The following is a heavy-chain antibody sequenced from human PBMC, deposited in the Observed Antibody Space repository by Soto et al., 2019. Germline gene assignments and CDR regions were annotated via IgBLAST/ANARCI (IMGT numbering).Heavy chain of an antibody. V-gene: IGHV3-15*01. CDR2: IKSKTDGGTT. J-gene: IGHJ4*02. CDR3: TTVHYYDSSGRIDY. D-gene: IGHD3-22*01. Sequence: GGSLRLSCAASGFTFSNAWMSWVRQAPGKGLEWVGRIKSKTDGGTTDYAAPVKGRFTISRDDSKNTLYLQMNSLKTEDTAVYYCTTVHYYDSSGRIDYWGQGTLVTVSS. CDR1: GFTFSNAW.